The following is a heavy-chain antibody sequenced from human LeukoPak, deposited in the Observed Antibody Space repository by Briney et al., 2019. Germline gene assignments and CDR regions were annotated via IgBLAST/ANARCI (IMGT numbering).Heavy chain of an antibody. CDR3: ARRSRQLVPP. Sequence: SETPSLTCAVYGGSFSGYYWSWIRQPPGKGLEWIGEINHSGSTNYNPSLKSRVTISVDTSKNQFSLKLSSVTAADTAVYYCARRSRQLVPPWGQGTLVTVSS. V-gene: IGHV4-34*01. J-gene: IGHJ5*02. D-gene: IGHD6-6*01. CDR2: INHSGST. CDR1: GGSFSGYY.